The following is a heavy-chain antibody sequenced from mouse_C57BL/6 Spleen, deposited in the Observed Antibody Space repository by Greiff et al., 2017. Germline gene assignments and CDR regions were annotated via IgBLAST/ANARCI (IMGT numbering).Heavy chain of an antibody. Sequence: VQLKQSGPELVKPGASVKMSCKASGYTFTDYNMHWVKQSHGKSLEWIGYINPNNGGTSYNQKFKGKATLTVNKSSSTAYMERRSLTSEDSAVYYCARRDGSHYYAMDYWGQGTSVTVSS. CDR1: GYTFTDYN. D-gene: IGHD1-1*01. CDR2: INPNNGGT. CDR3: ARRDGSHYYAMDY. J-gene: IGHJ4*01. V-gene: IGHV1-22*01.